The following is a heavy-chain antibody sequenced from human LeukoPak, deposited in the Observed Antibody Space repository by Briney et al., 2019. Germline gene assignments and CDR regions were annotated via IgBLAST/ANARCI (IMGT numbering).Heavy chain of an antibody. V-gene: IGHV4-34*01. CDR2: INHSGST. CDR1: GGSFSGYY. Sequence: PSETLSLTCAVYGGSFSGYYWSWIRQPPGKGLEWIGEINHSGSTNYNPSLKSRVTISVDTSKNQFSLKLSSVTAADTAVYYCARARGYSYGEVYMDVWGKGTTVTISS. CDR3: ARARGYSYGEVYMDV. D-gene: IGHD5-18*01. J-gene: IGHJ6*03.